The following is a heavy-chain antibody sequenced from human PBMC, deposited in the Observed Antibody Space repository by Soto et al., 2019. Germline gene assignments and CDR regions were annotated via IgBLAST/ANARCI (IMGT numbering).Heavy chain of an antibody. CDR2: ISYSGNT. CDR3: ARFQFTGNSHFDN. CDR1: GGSISSGGYF. D-gene: IGHD2-8*02. V-gene: IGHV4-31*03. Sequence: SETLSLTCTVSGGSISSGGYFWNWIRQHPGQGLEWIGYISYSGNTYYNPSLKSRLTISVDMSKNQFSLRLSSVTAADTAVYYCARFQFTGNSHFDNWGQGALVTVSS. J-gene: IGHJ4*02.